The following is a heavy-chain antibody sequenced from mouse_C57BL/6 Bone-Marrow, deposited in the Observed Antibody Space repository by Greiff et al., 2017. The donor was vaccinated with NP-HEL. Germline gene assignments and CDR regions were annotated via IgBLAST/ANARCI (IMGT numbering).Heavy chain of an antibody. CDR3: ARDQTVSWFAY. CDR2: ISHGGSYT. V-gene: IGHV5-4*01. Sequence: EVKVVESGGGLVKPGGSLKLSCAASGFTFSSYAMSWVRQTPEKRLEWVATISHGGSYTYYPDNVKGRSPISRDNSKNNLYLKMSHLKSEDTARYYCARDQTVSWFAYWGQGTLVTVSA. D-gene: IGHD4-1*01. CDR1: GFTFSSYA. J-gene: IGHJ3*01.